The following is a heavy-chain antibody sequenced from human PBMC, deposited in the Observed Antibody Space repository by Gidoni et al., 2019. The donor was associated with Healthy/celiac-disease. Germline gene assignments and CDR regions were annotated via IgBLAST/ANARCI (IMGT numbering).Heavy chain of an antibody. CDR1: GFTFSSYS. CDR3: ARRNSGTGAFDI. J-gene: IGHJ3*02. V-gene: IGHV3-21*01. CDR2: ISSSSSYI. Sequence: EVQLVESGGGLVKPGGSLRLSCAASGFTFSSYSMNWVRQAPGKGLEWVSSISSSSSYIYYADSVKGRFTISRDNAKNSLYLQMNSLRAEDTAVYYCARRNSGTGAFDIWGQGTMVTVSS. D-gene: IGHD3-10*01.